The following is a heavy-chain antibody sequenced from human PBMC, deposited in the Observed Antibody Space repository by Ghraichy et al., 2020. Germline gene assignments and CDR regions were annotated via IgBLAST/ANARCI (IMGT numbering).Heavy chain of an antibody. CDR1: GFPFSSYP. CDR2: AGRSGGT. J-gene: IGHJ6*02. V-gene: IGHV3-23*01. Sequence: GGSLRLSCAASGFPFSSYPMTWVRQAPGQGLEWVSSAGRSGGTYYADSVRGRFTVSRDNSKNTVHLQMSSLRAEDTAIYYCAKGYSISRSGMDVWGQGTTVTVSS. D-gene: IGHD3-10*01. CDR3: AKGYSISRSGMDV.